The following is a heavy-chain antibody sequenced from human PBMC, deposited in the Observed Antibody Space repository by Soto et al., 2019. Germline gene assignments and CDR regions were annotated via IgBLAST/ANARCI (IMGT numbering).Heavy chain of an antibody. CDR3: LRDQRHWNEFADQ. CDR2: ISQDGTIA. V-gene: IGHV3-74*01. D-gene: IGHD1-1*01. J-gene: IGHJ4*02. Sequence: EVQLVESGGGLVQPGGSLRLSCAASGFAFGSYWMHWVRQAPGKGLVWVSRISQDGTIATQADSVKGRFTISSDNAKNTLYLQMNSLRADDTAVYYCLRDQRHWNEFADQWGQGTLVTVSS. CDR1: GFAFGSYW.